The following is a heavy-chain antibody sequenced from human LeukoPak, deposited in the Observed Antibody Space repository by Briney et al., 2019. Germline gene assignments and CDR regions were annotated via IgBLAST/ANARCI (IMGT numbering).Heavy chain of an antibody. V-gene: IGHV1-2*04. J-gene: IGHJ3*02. D-gene: IGHD5-18*01. CDR1: GYTFTGYY. CDR2: INPNSGGT. Sequence: ASVKVSCKASGYTFTGYYMHWVRQAPGQGLEWMGWINPNSGGTNYAQKFQGWVTMTKDTSISTAYMELSRLRSDDTAVYYCARAGGYSYGDAFDSWGQGTMVTVSS. CDR3: ARAGGYSYGDAFDS.